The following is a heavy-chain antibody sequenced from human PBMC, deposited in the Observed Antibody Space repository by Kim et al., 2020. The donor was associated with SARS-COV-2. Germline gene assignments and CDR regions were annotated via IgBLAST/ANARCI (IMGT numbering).Heavy chain of an antibody. Sequence: GGSLRLSCTTSGFTFFGHAMSWVRQAPGKGLEWVSSIDGSDGTTYYVGSVKGRFSISRDDSRNTLYLQMSALRADDTAAYYCLKGGWGWIWDYWGQGTL. V-gene: IGHV3-23*01. J-gene: IGHJ4*02. D-gene: IGHD2-21*01. CDR3: LKGGWGWIWDY. CDR2: IDGSDGTT. CDR1: GFTFFGHA.